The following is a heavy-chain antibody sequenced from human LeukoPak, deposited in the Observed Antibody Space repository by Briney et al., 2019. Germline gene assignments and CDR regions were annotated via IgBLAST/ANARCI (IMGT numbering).Heavy chain of an antibody. V-gene: IGHV4-61*09. D-gene: IGHD3-22*01. CDR1: GGSISSGSYY. Sequence: SETLSLTCTVSGGSISSGSYYWSWIRQPAGKGLEWIGHIYTSGSTNYNPSLKSRVTISVDTSKNQFSLKLSSVTAADTAVYYCASAYYYDSSGYYPHRAQYYYYYYMDVWGKGTTVTVSS. CDR3: ASAYYYDSSGYYPHRAQYYYYYYMDV. CDR2: IYTSGST. J-gene: IGHJ6*03.